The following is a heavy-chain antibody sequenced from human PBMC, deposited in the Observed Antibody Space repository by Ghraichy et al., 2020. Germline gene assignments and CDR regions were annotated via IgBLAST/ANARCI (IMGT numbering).Heavy chain of an antibody. J-gene: IGHJ4*02. Sequence: SETLSLTCAVYGGSFSGYYWSWIRQPPGKGLEWIGEINHSGSTNYNPSLKSRVTISVDTSKNQFSLKLSSVTAADTAVYYCARGRGGFWSGYYRFDYWGQGTLVTVSS. V-gene: IGHV4-34*01. D-gene: IGHD3-3*01. CDR2: INHSGST. CDR1: GGSFSGYY. CDR3: ARGRGGFWSGYYRFDY.